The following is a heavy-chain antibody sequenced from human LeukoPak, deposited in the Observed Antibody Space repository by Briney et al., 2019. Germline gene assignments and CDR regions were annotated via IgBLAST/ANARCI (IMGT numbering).Heavy chain of an antibody. CDR2: FYYSGST. V-gene: IGHV4-59*08. Sequence: PSETLSLTCTVSGGSISTYYWSWIRQPPGKGLEWIGYFYYSGSTNYNPSLKSRVTISVDTSKNQFSLKLSSVTAADTAVYYCARHVKAGGASPLDYWGQGTLVTVSS. J-gene: IGHJ4*02. CDR3: ARHVKAGGASPLDY. D-gene: IGHD1-26*01. CDR1: GGSISTYY.